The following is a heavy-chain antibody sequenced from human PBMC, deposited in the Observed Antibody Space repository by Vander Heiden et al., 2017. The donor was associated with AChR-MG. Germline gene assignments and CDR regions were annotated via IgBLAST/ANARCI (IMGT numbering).Heavy chain of an antibody. D-gene: IGHD1-26*01. Sequence: EVQLVESGGGLVQPGRSLRPPCTASGLPLGGHAIGWVRPAPGRGLELVGFIRSKAYGETREYAASVRGRFTISRDNSNNIAYLEMNSLKTEDTAVYYCTRANTVVGAKYYFDYWGQGTLVPVSS. CDR3: TRANTVVGAKYYFDY. CDR1: GLPLGGHA. V-gene: IGHV3-49*04. J-gene: IGHJ4*02. CDR2: IRSKAYGETR.